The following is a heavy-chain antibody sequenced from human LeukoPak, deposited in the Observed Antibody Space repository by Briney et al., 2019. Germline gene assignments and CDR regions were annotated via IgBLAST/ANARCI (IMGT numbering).Heavy chain of an antibody. J-gene: IGHJ4*02. CDR1: GGSISSGGYY. CDR3: ARDISDGYSHYFDY. CDR2: IYYSGST. V-gene: IGHV4-31*03. Sequence: KSSQTLSLTCTVSGGSISSGGYYWSWIRQHPGKGLEWIGYIYYSGSTYYNPSLKSRVTISVDTSKNQFSLKLSSVTAADTAVYYCARDISDGYSHYFDYWGQGTLVTVSS. D-gene: IGHD1-1*01.